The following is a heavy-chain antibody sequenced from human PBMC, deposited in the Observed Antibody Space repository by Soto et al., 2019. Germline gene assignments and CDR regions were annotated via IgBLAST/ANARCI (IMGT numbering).Heavy chain of an antibody. CDR2: INPNSGGT. CDR3: ARDPGEWLGSYYYYYGMDV. V-gene: IGHV1-2*04. D-gene: IGHD6-19*01. J-gene: IGHJ6*02. Sequence: GASVKVSCKASGYTFTGYYMHWVRQAPGQGLEWMGWINPNSGGTNYAQKFQGWVTMTRDTSISTAYMELSRLRSDDTAVYYCARDPGEWLGSYYYYYGMDVWGQGTTVTVSS. CDR1: GYTFTGYY.